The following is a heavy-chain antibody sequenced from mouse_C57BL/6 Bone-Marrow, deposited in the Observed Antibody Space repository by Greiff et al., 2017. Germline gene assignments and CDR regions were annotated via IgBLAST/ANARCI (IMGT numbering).Heavy chain of an antibody. D-gene: IGHD2-3*01. V-gene: IGHV1-55*01. CDR3: ARRLYDGNFVGFAY. CDR2: IYPGSGST. J-gene: IGHJ3*01. Sequence: QVQLQQPGAELVKPGASVKMSCKASGYTFTSYWITWVKQRPGQGLEWIGDIYPGSGSTNYNEKFKSKATLTVDTYSSTAYMPLSSLTSEYSAVYYCARRLYDGNFVGFAYWGQATLVTVSA. CDR1: GYTFTSYW.